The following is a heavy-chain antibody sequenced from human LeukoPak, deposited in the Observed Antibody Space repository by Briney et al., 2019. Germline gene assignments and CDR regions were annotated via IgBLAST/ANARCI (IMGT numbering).Heavy chain of an antibody. Sequence: RRASVKVSCKASGGTFSSYAISWVRQAPGQGLEWMGWISAYNGNTNYAQKLQGRVTMTTDTSTSTAYMELRSLRSDDTAVYYCASGSSRQFDYWGQGTLVTVSS. CDR3: ASGSSRQFDY. D-gene: IGHD6-6*01. J-gene: IGHJ4*02. CDR1: GGTFSSYA. V-gene: IGHV1-18*01. CDR2: ISAYNGNT.